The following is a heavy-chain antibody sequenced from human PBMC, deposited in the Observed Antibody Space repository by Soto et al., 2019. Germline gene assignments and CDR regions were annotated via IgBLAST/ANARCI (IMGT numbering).Heavy chain of an antibody. CDR1: GGSISSSSYY. J-gene: IGHJ6*02. CDR2: IYYSGST. V-gene: IGHV4-39*01. D-gene: IGHD4-17*01. CDR3: ARRATVVTHNYYYGMDV. Sequence: PSETLSLTCTVSGGSISSSSYYWGWIRQPPGKGLEWIGSIYYSGSTYYNPSLKSRVTISVDTSKNQFSLKLSSVTAADTAVYYCARRATVVTHNYYYGMDVWGQGTTVTVSS.